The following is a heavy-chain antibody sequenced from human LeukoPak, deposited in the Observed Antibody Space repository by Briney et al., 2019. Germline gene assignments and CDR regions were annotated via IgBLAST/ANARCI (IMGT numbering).Heavy chain of an antibody. D-gene: IGHD3-3*01. CDR3: ASLGYYVDY. Sequence: GGSLRLSCAASGFTFSSYSMNWVRQAPGKGLEWVANIKQDGSEKYYVDSVKGRFTISRDNAKNSLYLQMNSLRAEDTAVYYCASLGYYVDYWGQGTLVTVSS. V-gene: IGHV3-7*01. CDR2: IKQDGSEK. J-gene: IGHJ4*02. CDR1: GFTFSSYS.